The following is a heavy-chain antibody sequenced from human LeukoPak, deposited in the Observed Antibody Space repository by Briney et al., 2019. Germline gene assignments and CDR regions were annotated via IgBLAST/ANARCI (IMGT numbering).Heavy chain of an antibody. CDR2: ISYDGSNK. J-gene: IGHJ6*02. D-gene: IGHD3-10*01. CDR3: AKPAGAYYYYGMDV. Sequence: PGGSLRLSCAASGFTFSSYGMHWVRQAPGKGLEWVAVISYDGSNKYYADSVKGRFTISRDNSKNTLYLQMNSLRAEDTAVYYCAKPAGAYYYYGMDVWGQGTTVTVSS. V-gene: IGHV3-30*18. CDR1: GFTFSSYG.